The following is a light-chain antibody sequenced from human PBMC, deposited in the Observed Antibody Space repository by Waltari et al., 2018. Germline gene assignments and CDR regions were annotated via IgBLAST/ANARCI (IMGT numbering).Light chain of an antibody. CDR1: SSNVGTSNL. V-gene: IGLV2-23*01. Sequence: QSALTQPASVSGSPGQSITISCTGISSNVGTSNLVSWYHQYPGRPPNLILYADINPPAWVSSPFNRPSGVSSRFSCSRSDNTASLTISGLQAEDEAHYYCCSYASAVVFGGGTKLTVL. CDR2: ADI. J-gene: IGLJ2*01. CDR3: CSYASAVV.